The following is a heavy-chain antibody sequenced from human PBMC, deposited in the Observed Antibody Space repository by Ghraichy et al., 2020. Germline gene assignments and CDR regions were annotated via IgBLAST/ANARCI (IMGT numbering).Heavy chain of an antibody. Sequence: SETLSLNCTVSGGSISSYYWSWIRQSAGKGLEWIGRIHTSGTTNYNPSLKSRVTMSVDTSKNQFSLKLNSVTAADTAVYYCARGAPRVSGSYGWFDPWGQGTLVTVSS. CDR1: GGSISSYY. D-gene: IGHD3-16*01. CDR3: ARGAPRVSGSYGWFDP. J-gene: IGHJ5*02. CDR2: IHTSGTT. V-gene: IGHV4-4*07.